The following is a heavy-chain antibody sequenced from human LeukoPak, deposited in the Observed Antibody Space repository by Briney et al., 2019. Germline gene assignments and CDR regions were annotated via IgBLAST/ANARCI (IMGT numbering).Heavy chain of an antibody. CDR3: ARSSIVVVPAANRPNFDY. Sequence: ASVKVSCKASGYTFTSYYMHWVRQAPGQGLEWMGIINPSGGSTSYAQKFQGRVTMTRDMSTSTVYTELSSLRSEDTAVYYCARSSIVVVPAANRPNFDYWGQGTLVTVSS. D-gene: IGHD2-2*01. CDR1: GYTFTSYY. CDR2: INPSGGST. V-gene: IGHV1-46*01. J-gene: IGHJ4*02.